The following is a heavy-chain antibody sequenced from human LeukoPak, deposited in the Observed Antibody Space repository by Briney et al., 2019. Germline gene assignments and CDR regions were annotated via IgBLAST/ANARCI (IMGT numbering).Heavy chain of an antibody. Sequence: PSETLSLTCTVSGGSISGYYWSWIRQPPGKGLEWIGYVFYSGSTNYNPSLKSRVTISVDTSKNQLSLKLTSVTAADTAVCYCARDFYSGYDNGYFDYWGQGILVTVSS. CDR2: VFYSGST. D-gene: IGHD5-12*01. CDR1: GGSISGYY. V-gene: IGHV4-59*01. CDR3: ARDFYSGYDNGYFDY. J-gene: IGHJ4*02.